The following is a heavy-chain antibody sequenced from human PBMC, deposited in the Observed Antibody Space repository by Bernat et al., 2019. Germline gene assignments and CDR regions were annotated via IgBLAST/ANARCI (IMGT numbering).Heavy chain of an antibody. V-gene: IGHV4-34*01. CDR3: ARQKSSIAARRAAFDI. J-gene: IGHJ3*02. D-gene: IGHD6-6*01. CDR1: GGSFSGYY. Sequence: QVQLQQWGAGLLKPSETLSLTCAVYGGSFSGYYWSWIRQPPGKGLEWIGEINHSGSTNYNPSFKSRVTISVDTSKNQFSLKLSSVTAADTAVYYCARQKSSIAARRAAFDIWGQGTMVTVSS. CDR2: INHSGST.